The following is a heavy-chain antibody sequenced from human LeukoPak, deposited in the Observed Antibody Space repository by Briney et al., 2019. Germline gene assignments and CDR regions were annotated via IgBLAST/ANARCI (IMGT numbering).Heavy chain of an antibody. CDR2: MNPNSGNT. V-gene: IGHV1-8*02. Sequence: ASVRVSCTASGGTFSSYAISWVRQATGQGLEWMGWMNPNSGNTGYAQKFQGRVTMTRNTSISTAYMELSSLRSEDTAVYYCARGHEDYWGQGTLVTVSS. CDR3: ARGHEDY. CDR1: GGTFSSYA. J-gene: IGHJ4*02.